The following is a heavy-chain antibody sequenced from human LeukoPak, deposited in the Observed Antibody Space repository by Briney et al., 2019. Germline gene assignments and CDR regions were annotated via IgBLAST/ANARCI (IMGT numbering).Heavy chain of an antibody. CDR3: AHSLATFGTFIEKPFDY. Sequence: SGPMLVNPTQTLTLTCTFSGLSLSTSGVSVSWIRQPPGKALEWLALIYWNDDKRYSPSLKSRLTITKDTSKNQVVLTMTNVDPVDTATYFCAHSLATFGTFIEKPFDYWGQGTLVTVSS. CDR2: IYWNDDK. D-gene: IGHD3-16*02. J-gene: IGHJ4*02. V-gene: IGHV2-5*01. CDR1: GLSLSTSGVS.